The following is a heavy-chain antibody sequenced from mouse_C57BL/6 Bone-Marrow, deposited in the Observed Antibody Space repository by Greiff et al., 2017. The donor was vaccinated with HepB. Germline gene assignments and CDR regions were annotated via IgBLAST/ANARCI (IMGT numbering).Heavy chain of an antibody. CDR1: GFTFSSYA. V-gene: IGHV5-9-1*02. D-gene: IGHD1-1*01. CDR2: ISSGGDYI. Sequence: EVQGVESGEGLVKPGGSLKLSCAASGFTFSSYAMSWVRQTPEKRLEWVAYISSGGDYIYYADTVKGRFTISRDNARNTLYLQMSSLKSEDTAMYYCTRHYYGSRYYAMDYWGQGTSVTVSS. J-gene: IGHJ4*01. CDR3: TRHYYGSRYYAMDY.